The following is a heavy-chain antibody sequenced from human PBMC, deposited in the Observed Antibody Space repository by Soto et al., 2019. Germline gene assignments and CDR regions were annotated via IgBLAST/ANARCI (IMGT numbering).Heavy chain of an antibody. J-gene: IGHJ4*02. Sequence: SETLSLTCTVSGGSISSYYWSWIRQPPGKGLEWIGYIYYSGSTNYNPSLKSRVTISVDTSKNQFSLKLSSVTAADTAVYYCARRVAGTTSYAYYFDYWGQGTLVTVSS. V-gene: IGHV4-59*08. D-gene: IGHD6-13*01. CDR3: ARRVAGTTSYAYYFDY. CDR2: IYYSGST. CDR1: GGSISSYY.